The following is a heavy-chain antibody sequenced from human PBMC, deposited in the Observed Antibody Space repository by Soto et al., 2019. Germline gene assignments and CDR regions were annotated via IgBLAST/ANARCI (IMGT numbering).Heavy chain of an antibody. CDR1: GYTFTSHG. Sequence: QVQLVQSGAEVKKPGASVKVSCKTSGYTFTSHGISWVRQAPGQGLEWMGWISAYNGNTNYAQKLQGRVTMTTDTPTTTAYMELRSLRSDDTAVYYCARTYCSSARCYSDYWGQGTLVTVSS. V-gene: IGHV1-18*04. CDR3: ARTYCSSARCYSDY. J-gene: IGHJ4*02. CDR2: ISAYNGNT. D-gene: IGHD2-2*01.